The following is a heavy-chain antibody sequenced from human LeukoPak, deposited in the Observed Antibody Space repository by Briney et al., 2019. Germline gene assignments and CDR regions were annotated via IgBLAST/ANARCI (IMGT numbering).Heavy chain of an antibody. CDR3: ARDLDYYGSGSLDY. Sequence: QPGGSLRLSCAASGFTFSSYAMHWVRQAPGKGLEWVAVISYDGSNKYYADSVKGRFTISRDNAKNSLYLQMNSLRAEDTAVYYCARDLDYYGSGSLDYWGQGTLVTVSS. CDR1: GFTFSSYA. J-gene: IGHJ4*02. CDR2: ISYDGSNK. V-gene: IGHV3-30-3*01. D-gene: IGHD3-10*01.